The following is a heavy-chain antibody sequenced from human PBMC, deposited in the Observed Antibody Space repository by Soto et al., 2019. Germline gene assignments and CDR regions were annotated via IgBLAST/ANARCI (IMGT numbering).Heavy chain of an antibody. CDR1: GYSFTSYW. CDR3: ARQSHYYGSGSYTDWFDP. Sequence: GESLKISCKGSGYSFTSYWIGWVRQMPGKGLEWMGIIYPGDSDTRYSPSFQGQVTISADKSISTAYLQWSSLKASDTAMYYCARQSHYYGSGSYTDWFDPWGQGTLVTVSS. J-gene: IGHJ5*02. D-gene: IGHD3-10*01. CDR2: IYPGDSDT. V-gene: IGHV5-51*01.